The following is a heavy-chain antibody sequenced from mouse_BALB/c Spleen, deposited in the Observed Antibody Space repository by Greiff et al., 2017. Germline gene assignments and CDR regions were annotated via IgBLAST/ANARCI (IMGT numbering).Heavy chain of an antibody. CDR3: ARDRTTAD. J-gene: IGHJ3*01. CDR1: GFSLTSYG. Sequence: VKVVESGPGLVAPSQSLSITCTVSGFSLTSYGVHWVRQPPGKGLEWLGVIWAAGSTNYNSALMSRLSISKDNSKSQVFLKMNSLQTDDTAMYYCARDRTTADWGQGTLVTVSA. D-gene: IGHD1-1*01. V-gene: IGHV2-9*02. CDR2: IWAAGST.